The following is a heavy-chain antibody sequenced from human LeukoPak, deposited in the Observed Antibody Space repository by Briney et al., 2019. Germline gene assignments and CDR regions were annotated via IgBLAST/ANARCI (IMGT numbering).Heavy chain of an antibody. J-gene: IGHJ3*02. V-gene: IGHV4-39*01. D-gene: IGHD3-22*01. CDR2: IYYSGST. CDR3: ARGGVTYYYDSSGFPAAFDI. CDR1: GGSISSSSYY. Sequence: SETLSLTCTVSGGSISSSSYYWGWIRQPPGKGLEWIGSIYYSGSTYYNPSLKSRVTISVDTSKNQFSLKLSSVTAADTAVYYCARGGVTYYYDSSGFPAAFDIWGQGTMVTVSS.